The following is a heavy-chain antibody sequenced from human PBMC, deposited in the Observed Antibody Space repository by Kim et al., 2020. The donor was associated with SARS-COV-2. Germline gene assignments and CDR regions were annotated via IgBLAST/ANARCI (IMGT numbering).Heavy chain of an antibody. Sequence: SETLSLTCAVYGGSFSGYYWSWIRQPPGKGLEWIGEINHSGSTNYNPSLKSRVTISVDTSKNQFSLKLSSVTAADTAVYYCARGNRNSSSWTYYYGMDVWGQGTTVTVSS. D-gene: IGHD6-13*01. V-gene: IGHV4-34*01. CDR2: INHSGST. CDR3: ARGNRNSSSWTYYYGMDV. CDR1: GGSFSGYY. J-gene: IGHJ6*02.